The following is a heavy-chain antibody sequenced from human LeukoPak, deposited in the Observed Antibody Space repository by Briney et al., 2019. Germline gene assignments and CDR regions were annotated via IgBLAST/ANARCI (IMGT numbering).Heavy chain of an antibody. Sequence: PSETLSLTCAVYGGSFSGYYWSWIRQPPGKGLEWIGEINHSGSTNYNPSLKSRVTISVDTSKNQFSLKPSSVTAADTAVYYCARVPPYGSGRGYFDYWGQGTLVTVSS. CDR2: INHSGST. CDR3: ARVPPYGSGRGYFDY. V-gene: IGHV4-34*01. CDR1: GGSFSGYY. J-gene: IGHJ4*02. D-gene: IGHD3-10*01.